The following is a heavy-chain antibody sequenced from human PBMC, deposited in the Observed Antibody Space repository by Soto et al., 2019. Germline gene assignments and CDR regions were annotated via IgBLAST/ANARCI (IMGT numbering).Heavy chain of an antibody. V-gene: IGHV4-31*03. CDR3: ARERRGNGSWYFHHYYFDY. CDR1: GSSISSGGYY. D-gene: IGHD6-13*01. Sequence: NPSETLSLTCTVSGSSISSGGYYWSWIRQHPGKGLEWIGYIYYSGSTYYNPSLKSRVTISVDTSKNQFSLKLSSVTAADTAVYYCARERRGNGSWYFHHYYFDYWGQGTLVTVSS. J-gene: IGHJ4*02. CDR2: IYYSGST.